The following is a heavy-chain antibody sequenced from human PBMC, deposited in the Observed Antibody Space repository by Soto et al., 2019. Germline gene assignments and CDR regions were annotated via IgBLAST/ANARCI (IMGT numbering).Heavy chain of an antibody. CDR1: GFSLSTSEVG. Sequence: ESGPTLVNPTQTLTLTCTFSGFSLSTSEVGVGWIRQPPGKALEWLALIYWDDSKRYSPSLKSRLTITKDTSKNQVVLTMTNMDPVDTATYYCAHRQTAAAEVWFDTWGQGTLVTVSS. CDR3: AHRQTAAAEVWFDT. D-gene: IGHD6-13*01. J-gene: IGHJ5*02. CDR2: IYWDDSK. V-gene: IGHV2-5*02.